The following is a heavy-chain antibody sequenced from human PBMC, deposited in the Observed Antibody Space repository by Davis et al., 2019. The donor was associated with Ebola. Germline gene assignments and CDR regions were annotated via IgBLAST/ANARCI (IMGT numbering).Heavy chain of an antibody. D-gene: IGHD6-6*01. CDR2: SSSSSSTI. J-gene: IGHJ6*02. Sequence: GGSLRLSCAASGFTFSSYSMNWVRQAPGKGLEWVSYSSSSSSTIYYADSVKGRFTISRDNTKNSLYLQMNSLRDEDTAVYYCASIAARRWDYYYYGMDVWGQGTTVTVSS. CDR3: ASIAARRWDYYYYGMDV. CDR1: GFTFSSYS. V-gene: IGHV3-48*02.